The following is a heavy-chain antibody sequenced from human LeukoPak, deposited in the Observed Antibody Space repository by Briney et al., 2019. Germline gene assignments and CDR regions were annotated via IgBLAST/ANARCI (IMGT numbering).Heavy chain of an antibody. D-gene: IGHD2-21*02. V-gene: IGHV4-59*01. CDR2: IYYSGST. Sequence: SETLSLTCIVSGGSISSYYWSWIRQPPGKGLEWIGYIYYSGSTNYNPSLKSRVTISVDTSKNQFSLKLSSVTAADTAVYYCARHYCGGDCYSGNWFDPWGQGTLVTVSS. CDR1: GGSISSYY. CDR3: ARHYCGGDCYSGNWFDP. J-gene: IGHJ5*02.